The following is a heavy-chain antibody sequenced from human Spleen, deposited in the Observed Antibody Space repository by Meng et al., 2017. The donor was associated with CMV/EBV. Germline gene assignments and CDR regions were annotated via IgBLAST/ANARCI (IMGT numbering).Heavy chain of an antibody. CDR1: GFTFSNYA. J-gene: IGHJ4*02. V-gene: IGHV3-30*04. CDR2: ISYDGSNE. CDR3: ARGGRLLWFGANDY. D-gene: IGHD3-10*01. Sequence: RGSLRLSCAASGFTFSNYAMHWVRQAPGKGLEWVAVISYDGSNEYYADSVKGRFTISRANSKNTLYLQMNSLRAEDTAVYYCARGGRLLWFGANDYWGQGTLVTVSS.